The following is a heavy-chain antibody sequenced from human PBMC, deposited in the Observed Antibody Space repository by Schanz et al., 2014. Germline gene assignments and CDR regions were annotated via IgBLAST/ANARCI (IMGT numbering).Heavy chain of an antibody. CDR3: ARAFGGYDPAGARDY. CDR1: GYTFTSDS. D-gene: IGHD5-12*01. V-gene: IGHV1-46*01. Sequence: QVQLVQSGAEVKKPGASVKVSCKASGYTFTSDSMHWVRQAPGQGLEWMGMINPSGGSTTYAQKFQGRVTMTRDTSTSTVYMELSRLKSDDTAVYYCARAFGGYDPAGARDYWGQGTLVTVSS. J-gene: IGHJ4*02. CDR2: INPSGGST.